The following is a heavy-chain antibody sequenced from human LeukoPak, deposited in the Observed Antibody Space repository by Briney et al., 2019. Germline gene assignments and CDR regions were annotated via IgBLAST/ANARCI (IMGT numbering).Heavy chain of an antibody. CDR3: ARDGGFGYSYGYYYYGMDV. Sequence: GGSLRLSCAASGFTFSSYAMSWVRQAPGKGLERVSVIYSGGSTYYADSVKGRFTISRDNSKNTLYLQMNSLRAEDTAVYYCARDGGFGYSYGYYYYGMDVWGQGTTVTVSS. CDR2: IYSGGST. D-gene: IGHD5-18*01. J-gene: IGHJ6*02. V-gene: IGHV3-66*01. CDR1: GFTFSSYA.